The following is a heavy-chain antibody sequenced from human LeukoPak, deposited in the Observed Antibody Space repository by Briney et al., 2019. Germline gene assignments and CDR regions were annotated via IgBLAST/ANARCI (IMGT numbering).Heavy chain of an antibody. CDR1: GFAFSSYA. CDR3: AKDPNPLGIVYGMDV. CDR2: ISGSGGST. V-gene: IGHV3-23*01. Sequence: GGSLRLSCAASGFAFSSYAMSWVRKAPGKGLEWVSAISGSGGSTYYADSVKGRFTISRDNSKNTLYLQMNSLRAEDTAVYYCAKDPNPLGIVYGMDVWGQGTTVTVSS. D-gene: IGHD7-27*01. J-gene: IGHJ6*02.